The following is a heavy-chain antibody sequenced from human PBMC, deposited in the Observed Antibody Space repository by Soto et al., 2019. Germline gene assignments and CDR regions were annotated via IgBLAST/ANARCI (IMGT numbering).Heavy chain of an antibody. CDR3: ASLEWESTGYADY. V-gene: IGHV3-7*03. Sequence: GGSLRLSCAASGFTFGSNWMSSVRQAPGKGLEWVANIKRDGSEKYYVDSVKGRFTISRDNAKNTLYLQMNSLRADDTAVYYCASLEWESTGYADYWAREPWSPSPQ. J-gene: IGHJ4*02. CDR1: GFTFGSNW. D-gene: IGHD3-3*01. CDR2: IKRDGSEK.